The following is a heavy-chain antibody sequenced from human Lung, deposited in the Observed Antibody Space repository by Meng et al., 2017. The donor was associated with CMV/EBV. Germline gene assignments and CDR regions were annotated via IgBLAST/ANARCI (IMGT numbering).Heavy chain of an antibody. Sequence: QVQWRGAGPALSKPSETLSLTGAVSGDSITNHNWWAWVRQPPGKGLEWIGEIPHRGSSAYNPSLKSRVSMSIDKSKNQFSLKLTSVTAADTAVYHCLRRSGGSVWGQGTLVTVSS. V-gene: IGHV4-4*02. CDR3: LRRSGGSV. CDR1: GDSITNHNW. J-gene: IGHJ1*01. D-gene: IGHD3-10*01. CDR2: IPHRGSS.